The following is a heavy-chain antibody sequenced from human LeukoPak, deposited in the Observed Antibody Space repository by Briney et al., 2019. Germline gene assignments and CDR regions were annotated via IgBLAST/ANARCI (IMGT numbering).Heavy chain of an antibody. V-gene: IGHV3-23*01. CDR2: ISDNGGRT. J-gene: IGHJ4*02. CDR1: GFTFSTYT. Sequence: PAGSLRLSCAASGFTFSTYTISWVRQAPGGGLEWVSGISDNGGRTYYSDSVKGRFAISRDDSKSTLSLQMNSLRGEDTAVYYCAKDFGRTLGGPGYWGRGTLVSVSS. D-gene: IGHD3-10*01. CDR3: AKDFGRTLGGPGY.